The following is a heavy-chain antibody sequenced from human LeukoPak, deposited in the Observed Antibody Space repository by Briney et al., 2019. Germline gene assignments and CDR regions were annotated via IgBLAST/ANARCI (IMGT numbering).Heavy chain of an antibody. J-gene: IGHJ3*02. CDR3: ARHFAAVAGAFDI. CDR1: GYSFTSYW. D-gene: IGHD6-19*01. CDR2: IYPGDSDT. V-gene: IGHV5-51*01. Sequence: GESLKISCQGSGYSFTSYWIGWVRQMPGKGLEWMGIIYPGDSDTRYSPSFQGQVTISADKSISTAYLQWSSLKASDTAMYYCARHFAAVAGAFDIWGQGTMVTVSS.